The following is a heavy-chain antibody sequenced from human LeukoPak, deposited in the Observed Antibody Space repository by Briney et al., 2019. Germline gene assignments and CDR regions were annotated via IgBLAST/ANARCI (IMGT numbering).Heavy chain of an antibody. D-gene: IGHD3-22*01. CDR3: ARAYERPYYFDY. J-gene: IGHJ4*02. CDR2: TRNKANSYTT. CDR1: GFTFSDHY. Sequence: GGFLRLSCAASGFTFSDHYMDWVRQAPGEGLEWVGRTRNKANSYTTEYAASVKGRFTISRDDSKNSLYLQMNSLKTEDTAVYYCARAYERPYYFDYWGQGTLVTVSS. V-gene: IGHV3-72*01.